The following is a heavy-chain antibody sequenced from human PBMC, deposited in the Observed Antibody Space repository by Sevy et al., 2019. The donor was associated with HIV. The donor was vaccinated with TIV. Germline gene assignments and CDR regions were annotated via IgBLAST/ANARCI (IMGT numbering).Heavy chain of an antibody. V-gene: IGHV6-1*01. CDR3: ARGSVGVATINYYYYGMDV. CDR2: TYYRSKWYN. D-gene: IGHD5-12*01. J-gene: IGHJ6*02. CDR1: GDSVSSNSAA. Sequence: SQTLSLTCAISGDSVSSNSAAWNWIRQSPSRGLEWLGRTYYRSKWYNDYAVFVKSLITINPDTSKNQFSLQLNSVTPEDTAVYFCARGSVGVATINYYYYGMDVWGQGTTVTVSS.